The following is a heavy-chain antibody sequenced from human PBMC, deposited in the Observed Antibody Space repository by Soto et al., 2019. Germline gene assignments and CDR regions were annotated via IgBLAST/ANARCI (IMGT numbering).Heavy chain of an antibody. D-gene: IGHD6-13*01. J-gene: IGHJ5*02. CDR1: GFTFSDYY. CDR3: ARVWYSSSWYAGNWFDP. CDR2: ISSSGSTI. V-gene: IGHV3-11*01. Sequence: QVQLVESGGGLVKPGGSLRLSCAASGFTFSDYYMSWVRQAPGKGLEWVSYISSSGSTIYYAASVKGRFTISRDNAKNSLYLQMNSLRAEDTAVYYCARVWYSSSWYAGNWFDPWGQGTLVTVSS.